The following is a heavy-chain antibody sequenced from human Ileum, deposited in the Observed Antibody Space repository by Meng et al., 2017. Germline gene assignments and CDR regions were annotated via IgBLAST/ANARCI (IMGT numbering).Heavy chain of an antibody. CDR2: IYYSGST. D-gene: IGHD3-3*01. J-gene: IGHJ4*02. CDR1: SCSVSSGSYY. CDR3: AGFDFWSGSYCLDY. V-gene: IGHV4-61*01. Sequence: VLLQGAGPGLGRPSAILSLPCTVSSCSVSSGSYYWSWIRQPPGKGLEWIGYIYYSGSTDYNPSLQSRVTISVDTSKNQFSLRLSSVTAADTAVYYCAGFDFWSGSYCLDYWGQGALVTVSS.